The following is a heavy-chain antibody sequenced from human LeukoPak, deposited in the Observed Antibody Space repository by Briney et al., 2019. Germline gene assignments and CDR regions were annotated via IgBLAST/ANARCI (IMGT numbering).Heavy chain of an antibody. Sequence: GASVKVSCKASGYTFTSYGISWVRQAPGQGLEWMGWISAYNGNTNYAQKFQGRVTMTTDTSTSTAYIELRSLRSDETAVYYWARGLQETLAWLKAFSAFDIWGQGTMVTVSS. D-gene: IGHD4-11*01. J-gene: IGHJ3*02. CDR2: ISAYNGNT. V-gene: IGHV1-18*01. CDR1: GYTFTSYG. CDR3: ARGLQETLAWLKAFSAFDI.